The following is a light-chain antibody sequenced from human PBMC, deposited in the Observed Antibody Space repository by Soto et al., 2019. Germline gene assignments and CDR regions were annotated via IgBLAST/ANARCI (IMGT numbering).Light chain of an antibody. CDR1: QSVSSN. Sequence: EIVMTQSPATLSVSPGERATLSCRASQSVSSNLAWYQQKPGQAPRLLIYGASTRATGIPARFSGSGSGTEFTLTISSLQSEDFAVYFCQQYNNWPPRTFGQGTKGKSN. J-gene: IGKJ1*01. CDR2: GAS. V-gene: IGKV3-15*01. CDR3: QQYNNWPPRT.